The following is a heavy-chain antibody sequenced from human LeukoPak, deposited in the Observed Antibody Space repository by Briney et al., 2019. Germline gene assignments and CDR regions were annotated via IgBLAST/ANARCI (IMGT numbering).Heavy chain of an antibody. CDR3: ARQTNSGYDWRFDS. Sequence: SETLSLTCAVYGGSFSGYSWSWIRQPPGKGLEWIGEINHSGSANYNPSLKSRVTMSVDMSKNQFSLRLSSVTAADTALYYCARQTNSGYDWRFDSWGHGTLVTVSS. V-gene: IGHV4-34*01. D-gene: IGHD5-12*01. CDR1: GGSFSGYS. J-gene: IGHJ4*01. CDR2: INHSGSA.